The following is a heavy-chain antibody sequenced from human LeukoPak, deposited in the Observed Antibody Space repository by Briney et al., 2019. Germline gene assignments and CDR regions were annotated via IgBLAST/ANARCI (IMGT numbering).Heavy chain of an antibody. CDR1: GYTFTSYD. V-gene: IGHV1-8*03. CDR3: ATAVVVPATNPYYFDY. D-gene: IGHD2-2*01. Sequence: ASVKVSCKASGYTFTSYDINWVRQATGQGLEWMGWMNPNSGNTGYAQKFQGRVTITRNTSISTAYMELSSLRSEDTAVYYCATAVVVPATNPYYFDYWGQGTLVTVSS. J-gene: IGHJ4*02. CDR2: MNPNSGNT.